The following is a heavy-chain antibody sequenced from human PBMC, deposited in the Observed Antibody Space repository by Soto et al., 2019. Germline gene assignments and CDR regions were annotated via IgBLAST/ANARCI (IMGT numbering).Heavy chain of an antibody. D-gene: IGHD1-26*01. CDR1: GGTFSSYA. V-gene: IGHV1-69*06. J-gene: IGHJ6*02. CDR3: ARGIWGGSPVNYYYYYGMDV. Sequence: GASVKVSCKASGGTFSSYAISWVRQAPGQGLEWMGGIIPIFGTANYAQKFQGRVTITADKSTSTAYMELSSRRSEDTAVYYCARGIWGGSPVNYYYYYGMDVWGQGTTVTVS. CDR2: IIPIFGTA.